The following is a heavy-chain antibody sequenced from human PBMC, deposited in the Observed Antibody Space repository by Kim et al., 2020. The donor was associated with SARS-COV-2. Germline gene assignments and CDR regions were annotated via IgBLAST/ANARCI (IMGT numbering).Heavy chain of an antibody. CDR2: ISAYNGNT. V-gene: IGHV1-18*01. Sequence: ASVKVSCKASGYTFTSYVISWVRQAPGQGLEWMGWISAYNGNTNYAQKLQGRVTMTTDTSTSTAYMELRSLRSDDTAVYYCARVRSRVYYYYYMDVWGKGTTVTVSS. CDR3: ARVRSRVYYYYYMDV. D-gene: IGHD3-10*01. J-gene: IGHJ6*03. CDR1: GYTFTSYV.